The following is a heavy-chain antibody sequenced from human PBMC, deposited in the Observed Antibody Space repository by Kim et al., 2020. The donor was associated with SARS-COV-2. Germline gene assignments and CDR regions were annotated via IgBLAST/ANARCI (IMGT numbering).Heavy chain of an antibody. Sequence: SETLSLTCTVSGGSISSSSYYWGWIRQPPGKGLEWIGSIYYSGSTYYNPSLKSRVTISVDTSKNQFSLKLSSVTAADTAVYYCASWGKKWELRRDPDAFDIWGQGTMVTVSS. J-gene: IGHJ3*02. D-gene: IGHD1-26*01. V-gene: IGHV4-39*01. CDR1: GGSISSSSYY. CDR3: ASWGKKWELRRDPDAFDI. CDR2: IYYSGST.